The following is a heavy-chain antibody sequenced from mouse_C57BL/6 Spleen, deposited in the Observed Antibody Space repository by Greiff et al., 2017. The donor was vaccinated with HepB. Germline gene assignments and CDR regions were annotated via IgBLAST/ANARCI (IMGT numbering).Heavy chain of an antibody. J-gene: IGHJ4*01. Sequence: EVMLVESGGDLVKPGGSLKLSCAASGFTFSSYGMSWVRQTPDKRLEWVATISSGGSYTYYPDSVKGRFTISRDNAKNTLYLQMSSLKSEDTAMYYCARRGTTVVATGDYYAMDYWGQGTSVTVSS. CDR3: ARRGTTVVATGDYYAMDY. V-gene: IGHV5-6*02. CDR1: GFTFSSYG. CDR2: ISSGGSYT. D-gene: IGHD1-1*01.